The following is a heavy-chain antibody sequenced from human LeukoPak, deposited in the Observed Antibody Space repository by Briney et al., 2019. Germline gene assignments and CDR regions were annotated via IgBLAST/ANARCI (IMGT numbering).Heavy chain of an antibody. V-gene: IGHV3-23*01. D-gene: IGHD4-23*01. J-gene: IGHJ4*02. CDR2: ISGSGGST. Sequence: GGSLRLSCAASGFTFSSYAMSWVRQAPGKGLEWVSAISGSGGSTYYADSVKGRFAISRDNSKNTLYLQMNSLRAEDTAVYYCAKSLTSVVTPIDYWGQGTLVTVSS. CDR3: AKSLTSVVTPIDY. CDR1: GFTFSSYA.